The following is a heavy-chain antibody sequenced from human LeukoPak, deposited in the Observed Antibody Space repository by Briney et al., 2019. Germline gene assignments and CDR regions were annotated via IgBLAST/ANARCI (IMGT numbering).Heavy chain of an antibody. CDR1: GFTFTNNW. Sequence: GGSLRLSCAASGFTFTNNWVHWVRQAPTRGLVWVSRISHDGSSTNYADSVKGRFTISRDNTKNTLYPQMNSPRADDTAVYYCARVSGGAFDVWGQGTLVTVSS. D-gene: IGHD2-15*01. V-gene: IGHV3-74*01. CDR2: ISHDGSST. J-gene: IGHJ3*01. CDR3: ARVSGGAFDV.